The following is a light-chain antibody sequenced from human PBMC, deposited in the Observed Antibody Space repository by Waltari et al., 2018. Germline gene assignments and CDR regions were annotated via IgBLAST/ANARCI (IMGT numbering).Light chain of an antibody. CDR3: QQYYSTSLF. CDR1: QSVSNY. CDR2: DAS. J-gene: IGKJ5*01. Sequence: EIVLTQSPATLSLSPGERATLSCRASQSVSNYLAWYQQKPGQAPRLLIYDASNRATGIPARFSGSGSGTDFTLTISSLEPEDFAVYYCQQYYSTSLFFGQGTRLEIK. V-gene: IGKV3-11*01.